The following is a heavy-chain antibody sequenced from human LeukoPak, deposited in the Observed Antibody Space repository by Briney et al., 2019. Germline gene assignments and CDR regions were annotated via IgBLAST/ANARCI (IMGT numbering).Heavy chain of an antibody. J-gene: IGHJ4*02. CDR2: ISWNSGSI. CDR1: GFTCDDYA. Sequence: GGSLRLSCAASGFTCDDYAMHWVRQAPGKGLEWVSGISWNSGSIGYADSVEGRFTISRDNAKNSLYLQMNSLRAEDTALYYCAKDSSSWYYFDYWGQGTLVTVSS. D-gene: IGHD6-13*01. V-gene: IGHV3-9*01. CDR3: AKDSSSWYYFDY.